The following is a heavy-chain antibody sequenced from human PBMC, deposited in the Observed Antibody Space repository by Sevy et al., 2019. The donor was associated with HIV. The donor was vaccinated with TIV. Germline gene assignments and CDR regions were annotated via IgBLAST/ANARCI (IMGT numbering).Heavy chain of an antibody. J-gene: IGHJ4*02. V-gene: IGHV3-33*01. CDR1: GFTFSNYG. CDR2: IWNDGSNK. CDR3: ARGGDFNDRSAKRDFDY. Sequence: GGSLRLSCAASGFTFSNYGMHWVRQAPGKGLGWVAVIWNDGSNKYYADSVKGRFTISRDNSKNTLYLQMNSLRVEDTAVYFCARGGDFNDRSAKRDFDYWGQGTLVTVS. D-gene: IGHD3-22*01.